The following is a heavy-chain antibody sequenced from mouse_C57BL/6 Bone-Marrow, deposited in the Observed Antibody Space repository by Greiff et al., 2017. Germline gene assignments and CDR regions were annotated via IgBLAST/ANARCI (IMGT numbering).Heavy chain of an antibody. CDR3: ARGDGYYSWFAY. V-gene: IGHV1-20*01. CDR1: GYSFTGYF. CDR2: INPYNGDT. J-gene: IGHJ3*01. Sequence: EVKLVESGPELVKPGDSVKISCKASGYSFTGYFMNWVMQSHGKSLEWIGRINPYNGDTFYNQKFKGKATLTVDKSSSTAHMELRSLTSEDSAVYYCARGDGYYSWFAYWGQGTLVTVSA. D-gene: IGHD2-3*01.